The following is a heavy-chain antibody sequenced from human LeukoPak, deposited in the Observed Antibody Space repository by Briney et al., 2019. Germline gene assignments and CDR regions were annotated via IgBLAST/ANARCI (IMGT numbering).Heavy chain of an antibody. CDR2: IKGDGIST. V-gene: IGHV3-74*01. CDR1: GFDFGSNW. J-gene: IGHJ4*02. D-gene: IGHD3-3*01. CDR3: AKDHYWSIDC. Sequence: GGSLRLSCAASGFDFGSNWMHWVRHAPGQGLVWVSRIKGDGISTNYADSVKGRFTISRDIAKNTLYLQMNSLRAEDTGVYYCAKDHYWSIDCWGRGTLVTVSS.